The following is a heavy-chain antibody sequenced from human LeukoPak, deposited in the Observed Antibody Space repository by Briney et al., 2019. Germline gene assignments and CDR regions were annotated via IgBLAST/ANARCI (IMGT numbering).Heavy chain of an antibody. Sequence: SETLSLTCTVSGGSISSYYWSWIRQPPGKGPEWIGYIYYSGSTNYNPSLKSRVTISVDTSKNQFSLKLSSVTAADTAVYYCARDLGWELLRVFDIWGQGTMVTVSS. CDR2: IYYSGST. CDR1: GGSISSYY. CDR3: ARDLGWELLRVFDI. V-gene: IGHV4-59*01. D-gene: IGHD1-26*01. J-gene: IGHJ3*02.